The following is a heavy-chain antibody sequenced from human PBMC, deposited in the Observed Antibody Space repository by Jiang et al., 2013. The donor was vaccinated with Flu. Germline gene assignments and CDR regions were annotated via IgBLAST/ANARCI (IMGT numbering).Heavy chain of an antibody. D-gene: IGHD6-19*01. J-gene: IGHJ6*02. CDR2: IYHSGST. CDR3: ARGVAVAGRIYYYYYGMDV. CDR1: GGSISSSNW. Sequence: GSGLVKPSGTLSLTCAVSGGSISSSNWWSWVRQPPGKGLEWIWEIYHSGSTNYNPSLKSRVTISVDKSKNQFSLKLSSVTAADTAVYYCARGVAVAGRIYYYYYGMDVWGQGTTVTVSS. V-gene: IGHV4-4*02.